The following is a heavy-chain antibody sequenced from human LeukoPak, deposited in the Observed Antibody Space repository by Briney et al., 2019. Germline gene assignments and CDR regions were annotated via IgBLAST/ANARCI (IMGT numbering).Heavy chain of an antibody. CDR1: GYSINSGYY. D-gene: IGHD6-13*01. V-gene: IGHV4-38-2*02. CDR2: INHSGST. J-gene: IGHJ5*02. Sequence: SETLSLTCNASGYSINSGYYWGWIRQRPGKGLEWIGEINHSGSTNYNPSLKSRVTISVDTSKNQFSLKLSSVTAADTAVYYCARHRVTGYSSSWYSVSVSGWFDPWGQGTLVTVSS. CDR3: ARHRVTGYSSSWYSVSVSGWFDP.